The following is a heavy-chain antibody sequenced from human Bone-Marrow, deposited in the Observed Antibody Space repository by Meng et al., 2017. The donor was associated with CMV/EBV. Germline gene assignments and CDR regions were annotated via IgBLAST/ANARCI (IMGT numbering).Heavy chain of an antibody. D-gene: IGHD2-2*02. CDR3: AREGYCSSTSCYKYYYYYGMDV. CDR2: ISSSSSYI. J-gene: IGHJ6*02. CDR1: GFTFSSYS. Sequence: GGSLRLSCAASGFTFSSYSMNWVRQAPGKGLEWVSSISSSSSYIYYADSVKGRFTISRDNAKNSLYLQMNSLRAEDTAVYYCAREGYCSSTSCYKYYYYYGMDVWGQGNTVTVSS. V-gene: IGHV3-21*01.